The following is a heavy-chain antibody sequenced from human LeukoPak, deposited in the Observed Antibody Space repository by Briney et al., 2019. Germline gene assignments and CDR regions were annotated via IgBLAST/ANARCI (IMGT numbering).Heavy chain of an antibody. J-gene: IGHJ4*02. CDR2: ISGSGAGT. CDR3: AKEPNYFGSGLDY. Sequence: GGSLRLSCAASGFTFSSYAMNWVRQAPGKGLEWVSTISGSGAGTYYVDSVKGRFTISRDNSKNTLYLQMNSLRAEDTAVYYCAKEPNYFGSGLDYWGQGALVTVSS. D-gene: IGHD3-10*01. CDR1: GFTFSSYA. V-gene: IGHV3-23*01.